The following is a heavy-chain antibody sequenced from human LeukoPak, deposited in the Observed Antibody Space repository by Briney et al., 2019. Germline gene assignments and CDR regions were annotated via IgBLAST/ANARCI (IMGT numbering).Heavy chain of an antibody. CDR2: IYYSGST. V-gene: IGHV4-39*07. CDR3: ARAARDTIFGVVTAFDP. D-gene: IGHD3-3*01. Sequence: KPSETLSLTCTVSGGSISSSSYYWGWIRQPPGKGLEWIGSIYYSGSTYYNPSLKSRVTISVDTSKNQFSLKLSSVTAADTAVYYCARAARDTIFGVVTAFDPWGQGTLVTVSS. J-gene: IGHJ5*02. CDR1: GGSISSSSYY.